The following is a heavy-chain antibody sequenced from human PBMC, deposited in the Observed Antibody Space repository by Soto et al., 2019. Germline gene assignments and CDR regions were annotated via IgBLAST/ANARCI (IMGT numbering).Heavy chain of an antibody. CDR3: ARDPGRGEPPFDH. D-gene: IGHD3-10*01. Sequence: QVQLVESGGGVVQPGVSLRLSCAASGFNFKNYGMHWVRQGPGKGLEWVAVVWNDGTNKYYGDSCQGRVTISRDNSKNTVYLQLNSLRVDDPAVYKCARDPGRGEPPFDHWGQGTLVTVSS. V-gene: IGHV3-33*01. CDR2: VWNDGTNK. CDR1: GFNFKNYG. J-gene: IGHJ4*02.